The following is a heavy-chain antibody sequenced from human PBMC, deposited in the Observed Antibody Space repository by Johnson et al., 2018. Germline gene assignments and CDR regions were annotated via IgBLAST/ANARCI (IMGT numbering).Heavy chain of an antibody. Sequence: QVQLVQSGGGLVKPGGSLRLSCAASGFILSDYYMNWISQAPGKGLEWVSYISSSGSNIYYADSVKGRFTISRDNAKSSFYLQMNGLRAEDTAVYYCARGSGYGFDIWGQGTMVTVAS. CDR1: GFILSDYY. V-gene: IGHV3-11*04. D-gene: IGHD7-27*01. CDR2: ISSSGSNI. J-gene: IGHJ3*02. CDR3: ARGSGYGFDI.